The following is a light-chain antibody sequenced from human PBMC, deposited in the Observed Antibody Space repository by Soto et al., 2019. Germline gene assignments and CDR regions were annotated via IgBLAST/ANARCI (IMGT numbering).Light chain of an antibody. Sequence: DIVMTQSPDSLAVSLGERATINCKSSQSVLYSSNNKNYLAWYQQKPGQPPKLLIYWASTQESGVPDRFSGSGSGTDFTLTISSLQAEDVAVYYCQQYDTTPFTFGPGTKVDIK. CDR3: QQYDTTPFT. CDR2: WAS. CDR1: QSVLYSSNNKNY. J-gene: IGKJ3*01. V-gene: IGKV4-1*01.